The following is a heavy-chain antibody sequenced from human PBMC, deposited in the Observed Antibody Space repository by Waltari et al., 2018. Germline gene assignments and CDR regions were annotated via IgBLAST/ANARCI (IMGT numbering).Heavy chain of an antibody. D-gene: IGHD3-10*01. V-gene: IGHV3-48*02. CDR2: ISKTITTI. CDR1: GFTFSSYS. J-gene: IGHJ4*02. Sequence: EVQLLASGGGLVQPGGSLRLYRAPSGFTFSSYSITLVRQAPGKGLECVSYISKTITTIHYADSVKGRFTISRDNAKNSVYLQMNSLRDEDTAMYYCTRGFASGIHYYWGQGTLVTVSS. CDR3: TRGFASGIHYY.